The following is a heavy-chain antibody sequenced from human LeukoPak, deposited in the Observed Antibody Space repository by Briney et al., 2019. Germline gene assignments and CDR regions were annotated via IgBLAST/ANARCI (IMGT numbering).Heavy chain of an antibody. D-gene: IGHD5-18*01. J-gene: IGHJ3*02. CDR3: ARHLTLQDTAYDAFDI. CDR2: ISPNSGGT. V-gene: IGHV1-2*02. CDR1: GYTFTGYY. Sequence: GASVKVSCKASGYTFTGYYMHWVRQAPGQGLEWMGWISPNSGGTNYAQKFQGRVTMTRDTSISTAYMEQSRLRSDDTAVYYCARHLTLQDTAYDAFDIWVQGTMVTVSS.